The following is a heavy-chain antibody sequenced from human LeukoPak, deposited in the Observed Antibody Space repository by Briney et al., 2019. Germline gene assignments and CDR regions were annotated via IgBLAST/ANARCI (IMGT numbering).Heavy chain of an antibody. J-gene: IGHJ4*02. CDR2: IRYDGSNK. Sequence: PGGSLRLSCAASGFAFSSYGMHWVRQAPGKGLEWVAFIRYDGSNKYYADSVKGRFTISRDNSKNTLYLQMNSLRAEDTAVYYCASGITMVRGFDYWGQGTLVTVSS. CDR1: GFAFSSYG. V-gene: IGHV3-30*02. D-gene: IGHD3-10*01. CDR3: ASGITMVRGFDY.